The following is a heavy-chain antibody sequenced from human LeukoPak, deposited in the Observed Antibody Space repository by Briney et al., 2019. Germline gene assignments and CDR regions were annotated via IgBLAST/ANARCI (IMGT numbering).Heavy chain of an antibody. J-gene: IGHJ4*02. Sequence: ASVKVSCKVSGYTLTELSMHWVRQAPGKGLEWMGGFDPEDGETIYAQKFQGRVTITADESTSTAYMELSSLRSEDTAVYYCARERAGIQLWPNYYFDYWGQGTLVTVSS. CDR1: GYTLTELS. CDR3: ARERAGIQLWPNYYFDY. D-gene: IGHD5-18*01. CDR2: FDPEDGET. V-gene: IGHV1-24*01.